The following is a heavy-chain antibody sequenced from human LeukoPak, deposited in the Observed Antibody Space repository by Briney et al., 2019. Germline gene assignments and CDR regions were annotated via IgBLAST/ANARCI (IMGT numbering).Heavy chain of an antibody. J-gene: IGHJ4*02. CDR2: IGSSGNYI. CDR3: AKNTVTVDY. V-gene: IGHV3-21*04. D-gene: IGHD4-17*01. Sequence: GGSLRLSCAASGFTFSSYAMNWVRQAPGKGLEWVSCIGSSGNYIYYADSVKGRFTISRDNAKNSLYLLMNSLRAEDTAVYYCAKNTVTVDYWGQGTLVTVSS. CDR1: GFTFSSYA.